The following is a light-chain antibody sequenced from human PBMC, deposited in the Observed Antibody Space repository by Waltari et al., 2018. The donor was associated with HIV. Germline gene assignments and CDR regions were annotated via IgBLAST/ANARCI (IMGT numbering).Light chain of an antibody. CDR2: EVS. CDR3: SSYTSSNTLI. Sequence: QSALTQPASVSGSPGQSITISCTGTSTDIGGYNFVSWYQHHPGKAPKLRISEVSKRPSGVADRFSGSKSGNTASLTISGLQAEDEADYYCSSYTSSNTLIFGGGTRLTVL. CDR1: STDIGGYNF. J-gene: IGLJ2*01. V-gene: IGLV2-14*01.